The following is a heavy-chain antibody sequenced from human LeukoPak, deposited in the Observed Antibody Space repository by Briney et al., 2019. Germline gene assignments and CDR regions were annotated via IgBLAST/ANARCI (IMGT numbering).Heavy chain of an antibody. CDR3: ARTAYDSSDFYRFDY. V-gene: IGHV4-39*07. Sequence: KTSETLSLTCTVSGGSISSSIYYWGWIRQPPGKGLEWIGSIYYSGSTYYNPSLKSRVTISVDTSKNQFSLNLSSVTAADTAVYYCARTAYDSSDFYRFDYWGQGTLVTVSS. D-gene: IGHD3-22*01. J-gene: IGHJ4*02. CDR2: IYYSGST. CDR1: GGSISSSIYY.